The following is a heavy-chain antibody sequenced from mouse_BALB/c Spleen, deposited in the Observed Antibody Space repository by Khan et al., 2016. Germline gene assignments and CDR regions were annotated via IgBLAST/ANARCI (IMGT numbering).Heavy chain of an antibody. CDR3: AKGGRAMDY. CDR2: IYPGDGDP. V-gene: IGHV1-87*01. CDR1: GYTFTSYW. Sequence: QVQLQQSGAELARPGASVKLSCKASGYTFTSYWMQWVKQRPGQGLEWIGAIYPGDGDPRYTQKFKGKATLTADKSSNTAYMQLSSLASEDFAVYYCAKGGRAMDYWGQGTSVTVSS. J-gene: IGHJ4*01.